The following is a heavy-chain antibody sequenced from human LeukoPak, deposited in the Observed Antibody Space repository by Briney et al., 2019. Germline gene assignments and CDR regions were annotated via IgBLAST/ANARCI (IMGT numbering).Heavy chain of an antibody. CDR3: ASDTLDAFDI. CDR1: GGTFSSYA. J-gene: IGHJ3*02. V-gene: IGHV1-69*05. CDR2: IIPIFGTA. Sequence: ASVTVSCKASGGTFSSYAISWVRQAPGQGLEWMGGIIPIFGTANYAQKFQGRVTITTDESTSTAYMELSSLRSEDTAVYYCASDTLDAFDIWGQGTMVTVSS.